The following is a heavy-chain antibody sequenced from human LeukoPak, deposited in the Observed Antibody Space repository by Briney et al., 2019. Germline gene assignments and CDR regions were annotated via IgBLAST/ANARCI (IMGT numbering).Heavy chain of an antibody. CDR2: ISGTGGNT. CDR3: AKDAFVVVTEFDS. J-gene: IGHJ4*02. V-gene: IGHV3-23*01. Sequence: PGGSLRLSCAASGFTFSDHYMDWVRQAPGKGLEWVAAISGTGGNTYYADSVKGRFTISRDNSKHTLYLQINSLTAEDTALYYCAKDAFVVVTEFDSWGQGTLVTVSS. CDR1: GFTFSDHY. D-gene: IGHD2-21*02.